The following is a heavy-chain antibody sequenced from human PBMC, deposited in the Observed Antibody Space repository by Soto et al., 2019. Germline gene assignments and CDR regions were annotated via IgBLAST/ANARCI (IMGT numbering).Heavy chain of an antibody. V-gene: IGHV1-18*01. CDR3: ARSGSVPYSYYGLDV. CDR2: ISTYNGDS. J-gene: IGHJ6*02. D-gene: IGHD1-26*01. CDR1: GYTFSRSG. Sequence: QVQLVQSGAEVRKPGASVKVSCKTSGYTFSRSGISWVRQAPGQGLEWMGWISTYNGDSNYAQKLQGRVTMTTDTCTSTAFMELGSLTSDDTAVYYCARSGSVPYSYYGLDVWGQGTTVTVSS.